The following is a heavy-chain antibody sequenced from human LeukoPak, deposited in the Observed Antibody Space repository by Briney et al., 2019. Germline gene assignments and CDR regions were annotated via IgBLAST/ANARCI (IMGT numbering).Heavy chain of an antibody. CDR1: GYTFTSYY. J-gene: IGHJ4*02. D-gene: IGHD3-10*01. Sequence: ASVKVSCKASGYTFTSYYRNWVRQAPGQGLEWMGIINPSGGSTSYAQKFQGRVTMTRDTSTSTVYMELSSLRSEDTAVYYCARRVPYDSGNYYNPLGYWGQGTLVTVSS. CDR2: INPSGGST. V-gene: IGHV1-46*01. CDR3: ARRVPYDSGNYYNPLGY.